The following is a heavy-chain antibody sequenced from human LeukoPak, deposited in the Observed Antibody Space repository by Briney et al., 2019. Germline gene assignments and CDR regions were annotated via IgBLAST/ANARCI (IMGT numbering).Heavy chain of an antibody. CDR3: AREYYGRALDP. D-gene: IGHD2-21*01. Sequence: ASLKVFCKTCGYTITGYYMHWLRQAPGQGLEWMGWINPNSGGTNFAQKFQGRVTMTRDTSISTAYMELSRLRSDDTAVYYGAREYYGRALDPWGQGTLVTDSS. V-gene: IGHV1-2*02. CDR1: GYTITGYY. CDR2: INPNSGGT. J-gene: IGHJ5*02.